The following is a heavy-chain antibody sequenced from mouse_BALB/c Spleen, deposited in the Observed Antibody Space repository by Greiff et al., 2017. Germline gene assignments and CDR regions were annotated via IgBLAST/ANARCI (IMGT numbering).Heavy chain of an antibody. CDR2: INPSTGYT. D-gene: IGHD1-2*01. Sequence: VQLQQSGAELAKPGASVKMSCKASGYTFTSYWMHWVKQRPGQGLEWIGYINPSTGYTEYNQKFKDKATLTVDKSSSTAFMHLNSLTSEDSAVYYCLLRLGAYWGQGTLVTVSA. CDR3: LLRLGAY. CDR1: GYTFTSYW. V-gene: IGHV1-7*01. J-gene: IGHJ3*01.